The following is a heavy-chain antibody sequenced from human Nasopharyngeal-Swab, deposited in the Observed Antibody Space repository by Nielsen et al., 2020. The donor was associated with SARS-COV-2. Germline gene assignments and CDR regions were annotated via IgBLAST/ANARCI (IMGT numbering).Heavy chain of an antibody. Sequence: WVRQAPGQGLEWMGGIIPIFGTANYARKFQGRVTITADESTSTAYMELSSLRSEDTAVYYCARVYCSGGSCYWFDPWGQGTLVTVSS. CDR3: ARVYCSGGSCYWFDP. CDR2: IIPIFGTA. D-gene: IGHD2-15*01. J-gene: IGHJ5*02. V-gene: IGHV1-69*01.